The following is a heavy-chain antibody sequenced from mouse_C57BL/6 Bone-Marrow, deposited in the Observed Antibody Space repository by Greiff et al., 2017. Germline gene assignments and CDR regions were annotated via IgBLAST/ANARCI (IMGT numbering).Heavy chain of an antibody. V-gene: IGHV1-55*01. CDR1: GYTFTSYW. Sequence: QVQLQQPGAELVKPGASVKMSCKASGYTFTSYWITWVKQRPGQGLEWIGDIYPGSGSTNYNEKFKSKATLTVDTSSITAYMHLSSLTYEDSAVYYCARPYYGNYWYFDVWGTGTTVTVSS. J-gene: IGHJ1*03. D-gene: IGHD2-10*01. CDR3: ARPYYGNYWYFDV. CDR2: IYPGSGST.